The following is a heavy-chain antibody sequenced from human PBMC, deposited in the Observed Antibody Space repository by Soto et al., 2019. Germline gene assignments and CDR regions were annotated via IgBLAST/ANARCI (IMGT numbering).Heavy chain of an antibody. Sequence: GGSLRLSCAASGFTFSSYGMHWVRQAPGKGLEWGAVISYDGSNKYYADSVKGRFTISRDNSKNTLYLQMNSLRAEDTAVYYCAKGRRGDGYKIFDYWGQGTLVTVSS. D-gene: IGHD5-12*01. CDR2: ISYDGSNK. V-gene: IGHV3-30*18. CDR3: AKGRRGDGYKIFDY. CDR1: GFTFSSYG. J-gene: IGHJ4*02.